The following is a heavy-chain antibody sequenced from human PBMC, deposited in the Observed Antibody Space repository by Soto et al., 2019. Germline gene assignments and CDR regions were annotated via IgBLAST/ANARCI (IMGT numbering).Heavy chain of an antibody. CDR2: MSGSGCST. V-gene: IGHV3-23*01. D-gene: IGHD3-22*01. Sequence: GFLRSSRASCVFSFCSSEIDLSRQGPGKGLEWVSAMSGSGCSTYYADSVKGRYTISRDNSKNTLYLQMNSLRAEDTAVYYCAKDDSSGYRLYYYYYGIDVWGQGTTVTVSS. J-gene: IGHJ6*02. CDR3: AKDDSSGYRLYYYYYGIDV. CDR1: VFSFCSSE.